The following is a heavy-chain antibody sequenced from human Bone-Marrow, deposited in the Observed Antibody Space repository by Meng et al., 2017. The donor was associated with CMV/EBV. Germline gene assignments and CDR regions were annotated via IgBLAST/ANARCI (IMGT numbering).Heavy chain of an antibody. D-gene: IGHD1-14*01. J-gene: IGHJ4*02. V-gene: IGHV1-8*03. CDR1: GYTFTGYY. Sequence: ASVKVSCKASGYTFTGYYMHWVRQATGQGLEWMGWMNPNSGNTGYAQKFQGRVTITRNTSISTAYMELSSLRSEDTAVYYCARSPSELAYWGQGTLVTVSS. CDR3: ARSPSELAY. CDR2: MNPNSGNT.